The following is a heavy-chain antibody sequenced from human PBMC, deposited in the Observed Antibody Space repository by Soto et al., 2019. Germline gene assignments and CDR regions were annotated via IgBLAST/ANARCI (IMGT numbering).Heavy chain of an antibody. Sequence: SVKVSCKASGYSFTSYYIHWVRQAPGQGLEWLGGIMPIFRTPDYAQKFQGRVTITADESTSTAYMELSGLRSDDTAVYYCARDKDRLQLGGNYYYMLDVWGQGTTVTVSS. J-gene: IGHJ6*02. V-gene: IGHV1-69*13. CDR1: GYSFTSYY. CDR3: ARDKDRLQLGGNYYYMLDV. D-gene: IGHD1-26*01. CDR2: IMPIFRTP.